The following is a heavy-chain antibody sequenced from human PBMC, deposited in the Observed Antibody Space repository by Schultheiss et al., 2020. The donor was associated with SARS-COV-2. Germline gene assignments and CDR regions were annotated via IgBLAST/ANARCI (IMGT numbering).Heavy chain of an antibody. CDR1: GFTFSSYA. V-gene: IGHV3-7*03. Sequence: GGSLRLSCAASGFTFSSYAMSWVRQAPGKGLEWVANIKQDGSEKYYVDSVKGRFTISRDNAKNSLYLQMNSLKTEDTAVYYCTTDDFWSGREFDYWGQGTLVTVAS. J-gene: IGHJ4*02. CDR2: IKQDGSEK. D-gene: IGHD3-3*01. CDR3: TTDDFWSGREFDY.